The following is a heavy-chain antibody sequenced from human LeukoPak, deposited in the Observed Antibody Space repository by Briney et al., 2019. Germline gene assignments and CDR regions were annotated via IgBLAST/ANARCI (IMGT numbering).Heavy chain of an antibody. CDR2: IYYSGSA. J-gene: IGHJ6*03. V-gene: IGHV4-39*07. Sequence: PSETLSLTCTVSGGSISSSSYYWGWIRQPPGKGLEWIGSIYYSGSAYNKLSLKSRLSVSIDKSKNQFSLKLSSVTAADTAVYYCARRGGYSYGYPPRYYYYYYMDVWGKGTTVTISS. CDR1: GGSISSSSYY. D-gene: IGHD5-18*01. CDR3: ARRGGYSYGYPPRYYYYYYMDV.